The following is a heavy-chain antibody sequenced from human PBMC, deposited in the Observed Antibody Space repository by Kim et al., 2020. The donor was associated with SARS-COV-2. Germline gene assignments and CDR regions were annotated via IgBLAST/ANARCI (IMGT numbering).Heavy chain of an antibody. CDR2: ISSSSSTI. J-gene: IGHJ2*01. CDR3: ARSSGGSYPRGYFDL. CDR1: GFTFSSYS. Sequence: GGSLRLSCAASGFTFSSYSMNWVRQAPGKGLEWVSYISSSSSTIYYADSVKGRFTISRDNAKNSLYLQMNSLRAEDTAVYYCARSSGGSYPRGYFDLWGRGTLVTVSS. D-gene: IGHD1-26*01. V-gene: IGHV3-48*04.